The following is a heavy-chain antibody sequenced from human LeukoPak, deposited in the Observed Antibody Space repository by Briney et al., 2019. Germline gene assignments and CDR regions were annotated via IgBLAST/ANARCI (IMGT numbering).Heavy chain of an antibody. V-gene: IGHV1-2*02. CDR3: ARAVTIFGVAIGY. D-gene: IGHD3-3*01. CDR2: INPNSGGT. CDR1: GYTFTGYY. Sequence: GASVKVSCKASGYTFTGYYMHWVRQAPGQGLEWMGWINPNSGGTNYAQKFQGRVTMTRDTSISTAYMELSRLRSDDTAVYYCARAVTIFGVAIGYWGQGTLVTVSS. J-gene: IGHJ4*02.